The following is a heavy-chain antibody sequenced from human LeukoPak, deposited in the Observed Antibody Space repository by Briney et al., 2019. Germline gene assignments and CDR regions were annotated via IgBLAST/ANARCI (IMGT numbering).Heavy chain of an antibody. J-gene: IGHJ4*02. D-gene: IGHD3-16*01. V-gene: IGHV3-21*01. CDR3: ARDWGRGSDTTDY. CDR1: GFTFSSYS. Sequence: GGSLRLSCAASGFTFSSYSMNWVRQAPGKGLEWVSSISSSSSYIYYADSVKGRFTISRDNAKNSLYLQMNSLRAEDTAVYYCARDWGRGSDTTDYWGQGTLVTVSS. CDR2: ISSSSSYI.